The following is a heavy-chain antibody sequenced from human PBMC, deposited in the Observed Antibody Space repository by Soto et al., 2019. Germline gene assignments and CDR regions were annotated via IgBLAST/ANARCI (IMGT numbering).Heavy chain of an antibody. V-gene: IGHV4-39*07. CDR3: ARAVVGANFFDY. J-gene: IGHJ4*02. D-gene: IGHD1-26*01. Sequence: SETLSLTCTVSGDSISSSRYYWGWIRQPPGKGLEWIGCIYYSGSTYSNPSLKSRVTISVDRSKNQFSLKLSSVTAADTAVYYCARAVVGANFFDYWGQGTLVTVSS. CDR1: GDSISSSRYY. CDR2: IYYSGST.